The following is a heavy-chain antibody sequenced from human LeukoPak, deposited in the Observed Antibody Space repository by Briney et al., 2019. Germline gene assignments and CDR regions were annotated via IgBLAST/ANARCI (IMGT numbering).Heavy chain of an antibody. J-gene: IGHJ4*02. CDR3: AKVGAAAGTTSDY. CDR1: GFTFSSYA. Sequence: GGSLRLSCAASGFTFSSYAMSWVRQAPGKGLEWVSAISGSGGSTYYADSVEGRFTISRDNSKNTLYLQMNSLRAEDTAVYYCAKVGAAAGTTSDYWGQGTLVTVSS. D-gene: IGHD6-13*01. V-gene: IGHV3-23*01. CDR2: ISGSGGST.